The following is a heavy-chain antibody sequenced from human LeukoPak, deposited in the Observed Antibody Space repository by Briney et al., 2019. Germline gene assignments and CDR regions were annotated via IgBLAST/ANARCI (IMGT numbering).Heavy chain of an antibody. J-gene: IGHJ4*02. Sequence: ASVKVSCKVSGYTLTELSIHWLRQAPGKGLEWMGGVDSEDGETTYAQKFQGRVTMTEDTSIDTAFMELSSLRSEDTAVYYCGKDSRPSVTTFRSRWTDSWGQGTLVTVSS. CDR2: VDSEDGET. V-gene: IGHV1-24*01. CDR1: GYTLTELS. CDR3: GKDSRPSVTTFRSRWTDS. D-gene: IGHD4-11*01.